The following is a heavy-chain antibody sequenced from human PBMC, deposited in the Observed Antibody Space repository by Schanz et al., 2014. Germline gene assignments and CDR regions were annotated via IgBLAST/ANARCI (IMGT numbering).Heavy chain of an antibody. J-gene: IGHJ5*02. D-gene: IGHD3-22*01. CDR1: GYTFTSYG. Sequence: QVQLVQSGAELRKPGASVKVSCKASGYTFTSYGINWVRQAPGQGLEWMGWISAYNGNTNYAQKLQGRVTMTTDTSTSTAYMELRSLRSDDTAVYYCAREVGLYDRGWFDPWGQGTLVTVSS. CDR3: AREVGLYDRGWFDP. V-gene: IGHV1-18*01. CDR2: ISAYNGNT.